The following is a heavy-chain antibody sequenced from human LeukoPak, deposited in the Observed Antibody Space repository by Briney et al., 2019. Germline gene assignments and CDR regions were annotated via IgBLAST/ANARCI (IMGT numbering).Heavy chain of an antibody. D-gene: IGHD6-19*01. CDR3: ARGSYPGWYNGEFDY. Sequence: SETLSLTCTVSGGSISSYYWSWIRQPPGKGLEWIGYIYYSGSTNYNPSLKSRVTISVDTSKNQFSLKLSSVTAADTAVYYCARGSYPGWYNGEFDYWGQGTLVPVSS. CDR2: IYYSGST. J-gene: IGHJ4*02. V-gene: IGHV4-59*01. CDR1: GGSISSYY.